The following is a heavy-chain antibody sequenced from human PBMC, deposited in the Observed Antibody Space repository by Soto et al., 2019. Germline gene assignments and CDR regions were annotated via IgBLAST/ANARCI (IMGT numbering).Heavy chain of an antibody. CDR1: GYSFTGHY. Sequence: QVRLVQSGPEVRKPGASVKISCEASGYSFTGHYLHWERQAPGHGLEWMGWINPNSGGTNYAQKFQDWISITRDKALSTVYMDLSSLRSEDTAMYYCAKSDGAEENDAFDIWGQGTMISVS. D-gene: IGHD3-16*01. J-gene: IGHJ3*02. CDR2: INPNSGGT. CDR3: AKSDGAEENDAFDI. V-gene: IGHV1-2*04.